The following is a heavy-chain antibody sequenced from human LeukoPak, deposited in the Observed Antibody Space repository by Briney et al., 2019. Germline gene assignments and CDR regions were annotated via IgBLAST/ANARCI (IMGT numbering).Heavy chain of an antibody. J-gene: IGHJ6*03. CDR1: GASFSGYY. V-gene: IGHV4-34*01. D-gene: IGHD4-23*01. CDR2: INDSGGS. CDR3: ARVFGSRILTLRWYFMGV. Sequence: SETLSLTCGVYGASFSGYYWSWIRQSPEKGLEWIGEINDSGGSNYNPSLKSRVTISIDTSENHFSLKLRSVTAADTAVYYCARVFGSRILTLRWYFMGVWGEGTTVTVSS.